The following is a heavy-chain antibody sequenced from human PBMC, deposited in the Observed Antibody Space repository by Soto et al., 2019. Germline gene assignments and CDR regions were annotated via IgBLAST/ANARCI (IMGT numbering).Heavy chain of an antibody. CDR3: ARDRGGYCSGGSCSYV. J-gene: IGHJ6*02. Sequence: QVQLQESGPGLVKPSQTLSLTCTVSGGSISSGGYYWSWIRQHPGKGLEWIGYIYYSGSTYYNPSLKSRVTISVDTSKNQFSRNLSSVTAADTAVYYCARDRGGYCSGGSCSYVWGQGTTVTVSS. V-gene: IGHV4-31*03. CDR1: GGSISSGGYY. D-gene: IGHD2-15*01. CDR2: IYYSGST.